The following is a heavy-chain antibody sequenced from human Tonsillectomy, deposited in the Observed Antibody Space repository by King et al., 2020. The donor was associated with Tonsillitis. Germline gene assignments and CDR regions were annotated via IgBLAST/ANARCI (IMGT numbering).Heavy chain of an antibody. Sequence: VQLVESGGGLVQPGRSLRLSCAASGFTFDNYAIHWVRQAPGKGLEWVSGISWNSGSRGYADSVKGRFTISRDNAKNSLYLQMNSLRAEDTALYFCAKAEGYDSSGYYFDYWGQGTLVTVSS. CDR2: ISWNSGSR. CDR3: AKAEGYDSSGYYFDY. D-gene: IGHD3-22*01. J-gene: IGHJ4*02. V-gene: IGHV3-9*01. CDR1: GFTFDNYA.